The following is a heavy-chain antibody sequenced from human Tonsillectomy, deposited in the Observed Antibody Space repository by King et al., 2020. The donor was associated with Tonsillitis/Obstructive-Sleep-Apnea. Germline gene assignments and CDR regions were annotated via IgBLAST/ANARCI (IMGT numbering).Heavy chain of an antibody. D-gene: IGHD3-3*01. CDR2: ISSSSSYT. CDR1: GFTFSDYY. Sequence: VQLVESGGGLVKPGGSLRLSCAASGFTFSDYYMSWIRQAPGKGLEWVSYISSSSSYTNYADSVKGRFTISRDNAKNSLYLQMNSLRAEDTAVYYCARAKRKFTICGVVPAPRAPGAYYYYMDVWGKGTTGTVSS. CDR3: ARAKRKFTICGVVPAPRAPGAYYYYMDV. J-gene: IGHJ6*03. V-gene: IGHV3-11*05.